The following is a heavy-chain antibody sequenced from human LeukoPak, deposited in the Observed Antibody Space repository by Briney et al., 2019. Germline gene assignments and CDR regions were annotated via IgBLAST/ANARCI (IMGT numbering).Heavy chain of an antibody. J-gene: IGHJ4*02. V-gene: IGHV4-59*01. CDR1: GDSISGYY. CDR3: ARSGRGAAGTRYISDF. Sequence: PSETLSLTCTVSGDSISGYYWSWIRQPPGKGLEWIGYVFSSGTTNYNPSLKGRVTLLVDTPKNQFSLELNSVTAADTAVYYCARSGRGAAGTRYISDFWGQGTLVTVSS. D-gene: IGHD6-13*01. CDR2: VFSSGTT.